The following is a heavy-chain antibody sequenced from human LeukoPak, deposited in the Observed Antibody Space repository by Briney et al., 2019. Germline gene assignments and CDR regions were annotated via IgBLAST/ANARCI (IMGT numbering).Heavy chain of an antibody. Sequence: PGGSLRLSCAASGITFSSYGMSWVRQAPGKGLEWVSSISSTGGTTYYADSVKGRFTISRDNSKNTLYLQMNSLRAEDTALYYCANVGIRGSTSTQRLHYWGQGTLVTVSS. J-gene: IGHJ4*02. CDR1: GITFSSYG. CDR2: ISSTGGTT. CDR3: ANVGIRGSTSTQRLHY. D-gene: IGHD6-13*01. V-gene: IGHV3-23*01.